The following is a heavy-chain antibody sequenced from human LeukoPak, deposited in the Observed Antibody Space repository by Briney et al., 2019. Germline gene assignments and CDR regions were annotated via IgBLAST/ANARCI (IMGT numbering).Heavy chain of an antibody. CDR2: INPNSGGT. CDR3: ARDYYDSSGYISDY. J-gene: IGHJ4*02. CDR1: GYTFTGYY. V-gene: IGHV1-2*02. Sequence: ASVKVSCKASGYTFTGYYMHWVRQAPGQGLEWMGWINPNSGGTDYAQKFQGRVTMTSDTSISTAYMELGRLRSDDTAVYYCARDYYDSSGYISDYWGQGTLVTVSS. D-gene: IGHD3-22*01.